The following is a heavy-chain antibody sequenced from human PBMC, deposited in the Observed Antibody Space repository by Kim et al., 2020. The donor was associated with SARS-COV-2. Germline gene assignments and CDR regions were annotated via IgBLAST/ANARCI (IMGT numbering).Heavy chain of an antibody. D-gene: IGHD1-20*01. Sequence: GGSLRLSCAASGFTFSDYYMTWICQAPGKGLEWLSFISGSGTAIFSAASVKGRFIISRVNTKNSPFLQMNSLRDEDTAVSYFATVFCIGIPTVWFYSW. V-gene: IGHV3-11*04. CDR1: GFTFSDYY. CDR2: ISGSGTAI. J-gene: IGHJ5*01. CDR3: ATVFCIGIPTVWFYS.